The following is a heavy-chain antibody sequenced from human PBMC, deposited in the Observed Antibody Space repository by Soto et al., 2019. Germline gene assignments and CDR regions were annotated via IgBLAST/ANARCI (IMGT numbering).Heavy chain of an antibody. J-gene: IGHJ6*03. Sequence: SXTLSLTCPVSGGSISSYYWSWDRQPPGKGLEWIGYIYYSGSTNYNPSLKSRVTISVDTSKNPFSLKLSSVSVADTAVYYCAGRSGYYMDVWGKGTTVTVSS. CDR2: IYYSGST. CDR3: AGRSGYYMDV. CDR1: GGSISSYY. V-gene: IGHV4-59*08.